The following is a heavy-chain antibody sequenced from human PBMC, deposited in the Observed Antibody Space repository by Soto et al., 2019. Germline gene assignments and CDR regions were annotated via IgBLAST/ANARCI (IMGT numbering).Heavy chain of an antibody. CDR1: GGTFSGYA. Sequence: QVQLVQSGAEVKKPGSSVKVSCRASGGTFSGYAISWVRQAPGQGLEWMGGIIPICNSTHYAQKCQGSVTITADESASTVYMELSSLRSEDTAIYYCATTAPYDSSGYGYFDYWGQGSLVTVSS. CDR3: ATTAPYDSSGYGYFDY. CDR2: IIPICNST. V-gene: IGHV1-69*01. J-gene: IGHJ4*02. D-gene: IGHD3-22*01.